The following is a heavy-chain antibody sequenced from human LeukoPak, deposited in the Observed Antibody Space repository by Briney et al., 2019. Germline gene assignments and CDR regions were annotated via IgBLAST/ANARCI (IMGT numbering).Heavy chain of an antibody. J-gene: IGHJ4*02. V-gene: IGHV3-30*04. Sequence: LPGGPLRLSCGASGFIFNTSAMHWVRQAPGKGLEWVAVISYHGKNKYYAESVRGRFTISRDNSKNTLHLQMNSLNTEDTAVYYCARDFDYWGQGTLVTVSS. CDR2: ISYHGKNK. CDR1: GFIFNTSA. CDR3: ARDFDY.